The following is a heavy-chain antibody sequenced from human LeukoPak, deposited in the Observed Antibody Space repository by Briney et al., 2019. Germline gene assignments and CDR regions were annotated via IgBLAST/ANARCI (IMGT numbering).Heavy chain of an antibody. J-gene: IGHJ4*02. D-gene: IGHD6-13*01. CDR1: GFTFSSYS. V-gene: IGHV3-48*04. CDR2: ISSSGSTI. Sequence: GGSLRLSCAASGFTFSSYSMNWVRQAPGKGLEWVSYISSSGSTIYYADSVKGRFTISRDNAKNSLYLQMNSLRAEDTAVYYCARVGYSSSWYPWYYFDYWGQGTLVTVSS. CDR3: ARVGYSSSWYPWYYFDY.